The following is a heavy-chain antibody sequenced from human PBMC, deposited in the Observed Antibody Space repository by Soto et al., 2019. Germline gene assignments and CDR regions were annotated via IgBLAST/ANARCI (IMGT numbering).Heavy chain of an antibody. V-gene: IGHV1-69*12. CDR1: GGTFSSYA. CDR3: ALIAAAGTHWDYYYGMDV. Sequence: QVQLVQSGAEVKKPGSSVKVSCKASGGTFSSYAISWVRQAPGQGLEWMGGIIPIFGTANYAQKFQGRVTITADESTSTAYMELSSLRSEDTAVYYCALIAAAGTHWDYYYGMDVWGQGTTVTVSS. J-gene: IGHJ6*02. D-gene: IGHD6-13*01. CDR2: IIPIFGTA.